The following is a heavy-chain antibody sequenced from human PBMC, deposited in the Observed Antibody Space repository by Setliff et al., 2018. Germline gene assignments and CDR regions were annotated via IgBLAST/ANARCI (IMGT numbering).Heavy chain of an antibody. Sequence: ASVKVSCKASGYTFTSCYMHWVRQAPGQGLEWMGIINPSGGSTSYAQKFQGRVTMTRDTSTSTVYMELSSLRSEDTAVYYCATVEAITIAAAGTTIFDYWGQGTLVTVSS. J-gene: IGHJ4*02. CDR2: INPSGGST. V-gene: IGHV1-46*01. D-gene: IGHD6-13*01. CDR1: GYTFTSCY. CDR3: ATVEAITIAAAGTTIFDY.